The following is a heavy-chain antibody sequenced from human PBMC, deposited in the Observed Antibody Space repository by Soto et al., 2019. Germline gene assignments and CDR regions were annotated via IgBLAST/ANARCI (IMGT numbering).Heavy chain of an antibody. V-gene: IGHV4-30-4*01. CDR1: GGSASSGDFY. Sequence: QVQLQESGPGLVKPSQTLSLTCPVFGGSASSGDFYWSWIRQPPGKGLEWIGYIYYSGSSYYHPSLKIRGISCVEASKNQLSLTMRSATAADTAVYFCARGILDYGGLFDYWGRGTLVDVSS. D-gene: IGHD4-17*01. CDR2: IYYSGSS. J-gene: IGHJ4*02. CDR3: ARGILDYGGLFDY.